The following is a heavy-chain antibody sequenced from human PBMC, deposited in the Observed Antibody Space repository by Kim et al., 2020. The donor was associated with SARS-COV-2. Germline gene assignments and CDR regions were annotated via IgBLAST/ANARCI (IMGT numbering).Heavy chain of an antibody. V-gene: IGHV3-23*01. Sequence: GGSLRLSCAASGFTFSNYAMTWVRQVPGKGLEWVSAISGSGGSTYYEDSVKGRFTISRDNSKNTLYLQMNSLRAEDTAVYFCAKDEVTMVRGVMWIWSQGTLVTVSS. J-gene: IGHJ4*02. CDR2: ISGSGGST. CDR3: AKDEVTMVRGVMWI. D-gene: IGHD3-10*01. CDR1: GFTFSNYA.